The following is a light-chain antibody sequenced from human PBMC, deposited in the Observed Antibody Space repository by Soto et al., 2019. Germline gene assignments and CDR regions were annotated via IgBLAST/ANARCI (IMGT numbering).Light chain of an antibody. V-gene: IGLV1-47*01. J-gene: IGLJ2*01. CDR2: RAS. Sequence: QSVLNQPPSASGTPGQRVTISCSGSSSNIGSNYVYWYQQVPGTAPRLLMYRASQRPSGVPDRFSGSKSGTSASLAISGLRSEDEADYYCAAWDDTLKGLVFGGGTKLTVL. CDR3: AAWDDTLKGLV. CDR1: SSNIGSNY.